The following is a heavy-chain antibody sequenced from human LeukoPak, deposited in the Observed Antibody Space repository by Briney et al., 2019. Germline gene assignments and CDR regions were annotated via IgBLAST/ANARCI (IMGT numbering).Heavy chain of an antibody. Sequence: GGSLRLSCAASGFTFRSYAMSWVRQAPGKGLEWVSGISGSGDNTYYADSVKRRFTISRDNSKNTLYLQMNSLTAEDTAVYYCAKDREDGDYSHYYYMDVWGKGTTVTVSS. J-gene: IGHJ6*03. CDR1: GFTFRSYA. V-gene: IGHV3-23*01. CDR3: AKDREDGDYSHYYYMDV. CDR2: ISGSGDNT. D-gene: IGHD4-17*01.